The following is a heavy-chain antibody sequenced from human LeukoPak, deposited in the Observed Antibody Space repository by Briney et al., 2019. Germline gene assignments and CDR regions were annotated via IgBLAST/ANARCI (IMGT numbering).Heavy chain of an antibody. CDR1: GYTLTDLS. J-gene: IGHJ4*02. D-gene: IGHD3-10*01. CDR2: FNPEDGET. V-gene: IGHV1-24*01. Sequence: ASVKVSCKVSGYTLTDLSMHWVRQAPGQGLEWMGGFNPEDGETIYAQKFQGRVTMTEDTSTDTAYMELSSLRSEDTAVYYCATGSRSVLPWFGEFDYWGQGTLVTVSS. CDR3: ATGSRSVLPWFGEFDY.